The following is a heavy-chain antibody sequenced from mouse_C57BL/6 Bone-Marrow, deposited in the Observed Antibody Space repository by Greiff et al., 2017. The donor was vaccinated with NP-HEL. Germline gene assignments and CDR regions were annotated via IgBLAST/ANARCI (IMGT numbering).Heavy chain of an antibody. J-gene: IGHJ3*01. CDR2: IHPNSGST. V-gene: IGHV1-64*01. CDR1: GYTFTSYW. Sequence: LVESGAELVKPGASVKLSCKASGYTFTSYWMHWVKQRPGQGLEWIGMIHPNSGSTNYNEKFKSKATLTVDKSSSTAYMQLSSLTSEDSAVYYCATSPWFAYWGQGTLVTVSA. CDR3: ATSPWFAY.